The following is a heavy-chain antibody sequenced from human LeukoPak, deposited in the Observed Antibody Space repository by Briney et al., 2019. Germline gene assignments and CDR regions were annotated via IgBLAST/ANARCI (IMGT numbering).Heavy chain of an antibody. J-gene: IGHJ5*02. Sequence: PSETLSLTCTVSGGSISGGDYYWSWIRQPPGKGLEWIGYIYYSGSTYYNPSLKGRVTISVDTSKNQFSLKLSSVTAADTAVYYCARHEQQLVHGGWFDPWGQGTLVTVSS. V-gene: IGHV4-39*01. CDR1: GGSISGGDYY. D-gene: IGHD6-13*01. CDR3: ARHEQQLVHGGWFDP. CDR2: IYYSGST.